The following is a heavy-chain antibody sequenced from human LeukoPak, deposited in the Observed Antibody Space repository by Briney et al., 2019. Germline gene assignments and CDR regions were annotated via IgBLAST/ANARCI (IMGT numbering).Heavy chain of an antibody. Sequence: GESLKISGKGSGYSFTSYWIGWVRQMPGKGLEWMGIIYPGDSDTRYSPSFQGQVTISADKSISTAYLQWSRLKASATAMYYCARLDSSSDYYFDYWGQGTLVTVSS. CDR1: GYSFTSYW. D-gene: IGHD6-13*01. CDR2: IYPGDSDT. CDR3: ARLDSSSDYYFDY. V-gene: IGHV5-51*01. J-gene: IGHJ4*02.